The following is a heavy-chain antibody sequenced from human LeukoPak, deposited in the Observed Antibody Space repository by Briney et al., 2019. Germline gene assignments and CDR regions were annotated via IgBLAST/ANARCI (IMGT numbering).Heavy chain of an antibody. Sequence: SETLSLTCTVSGGSISSSSYYWGWIRQPPGKGLEWIGSIYHSGSTYYNPSLKSRVTISVDTSKNQFSLKLSSVTAADTAVYYCARGVEDGITMVRGVIIGAFDIWGQGTMVTVSS. CDR1: GGSISSSSYY. CDR2: IYHSGST. V-gene: IGHV4-39*07. J-gene: IGHJ3*02. D-gene: IGHD3-10*01. CDR3: ARGVEDGITMVRGVIIGAFDI.